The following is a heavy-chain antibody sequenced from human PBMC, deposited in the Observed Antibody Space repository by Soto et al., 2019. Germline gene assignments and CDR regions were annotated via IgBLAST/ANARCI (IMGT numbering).Heavy chain of an antibody. CDR1: GDSVSSNSAA. CDR3: TKQKGDSRTYNGMEV. V-gene: IGHV6-1*01. J-gene: IGHJ6*02. Sequence: PSQTLSLTCAISGDSVSSNSAAWNWIRQSPSISLEWLGRAYYRIQWYYDSTVSVRSRITVIPDTSKNQFSLQLNSETPEDTTEYYCTKQKGDSRTYNGMEVWGQGTTVTVSS. D-gene: IGHD2-21*02. CDR2: AYYRIQWYY.